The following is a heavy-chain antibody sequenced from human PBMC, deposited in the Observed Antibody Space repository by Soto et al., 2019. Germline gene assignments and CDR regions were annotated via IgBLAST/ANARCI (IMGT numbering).Heavy chain of an antibody. Sequence: SETLSLTCTVSGGSISSYYWSWIRQPPGKGLEWIGYIYYSGSTNYNPSLKSRVTISVDTSKNQFSLKLSSVTAADTAVYYCARGGELLKRWGAFDIWGQGTMVTVSS. CDR3: ARGGELLKRWGAFDI. J-gene: IGHJ3*02. CDR2: IYYSGST. V-gene: IGHV4-59*01. D-gene: IGHD1-26*01. CDR1: GGSISSYY.